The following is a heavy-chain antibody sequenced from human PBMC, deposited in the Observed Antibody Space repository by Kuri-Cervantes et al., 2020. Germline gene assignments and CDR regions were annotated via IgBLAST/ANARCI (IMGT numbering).Heavy chain of an antibody. V-gene: IGHV4-59*01. Sequence: GSLRLSCTVSGSSFSSYYWSWIRQPPGKGLEWIGYISYSGSTNYNPSLKSRVTISVDTSKNQFSLKLSSVTAADTAVYYCARGTAPDYWGQGTLVTVSS. CDR1: GSSFSSYY. J-gene: IGHJ4*02. CDR3: ARGTAPDY. D-gene: IGHD4-17*01. CDR2: ISYSGST.